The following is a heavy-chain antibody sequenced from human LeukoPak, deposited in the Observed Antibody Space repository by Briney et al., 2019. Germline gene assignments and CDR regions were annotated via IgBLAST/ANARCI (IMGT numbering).Heavy chain of an antibody. Sequence: ASVTVSCKASGYTFTSYDFNWVRQAPGQRPEWMGWMSPNSGDTGYAQKFQDRVTMTRNTSISTAYMELSSLRSEDTAVYYCATPGDYGPSPFDYWGQGTLVTVSS. CDR2: MSPNSGDT. J-gene: IGHJ4*02. D-gene: IGHD4-17*01. CDR1: GYTFTSYD. CDR3: ATPGDYGPSPFDY. V-gene: IGHV1-8*01.